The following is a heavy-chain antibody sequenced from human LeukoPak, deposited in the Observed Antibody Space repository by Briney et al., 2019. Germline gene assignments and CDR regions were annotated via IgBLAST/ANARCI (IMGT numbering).Heavy chain of an antibody. D-gene: IGHD2-15*01. CDR2: ISTIGIT. CDR1: SGSISSSNYY. Sequence: SETLSLTCTVSSGSISSSNYYWSWIRQPAGKGLGWIGRISTIGITNYNPSLNSRVTISIDTSKNQFSLKLSSVTAADTAVYYCARDGCGGSCFHYYYYYMDVWGKGTTVTISS. J-gene: IGHJ6*03. V-gene: IGHV4-61*02. CDR3: ARDGCGGSCFHYYYYYMDV.